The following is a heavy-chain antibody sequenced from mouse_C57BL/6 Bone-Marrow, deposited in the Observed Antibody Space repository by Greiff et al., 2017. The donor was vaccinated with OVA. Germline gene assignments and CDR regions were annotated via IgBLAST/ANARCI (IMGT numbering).Heavy chain of an antibody. CDR3: ASDGYYAY. D-gene: IGHD2-3*01. V-gene: IGHV2-2*01. Sequence: VQGVESGPGLVQPSQSLSITCTVSGFSLTSYGVHWVRQSPGKGLEWLGVIWSGGSTDYNAAFIARLCISKDNAKSQVFLKMNSLQADDTAIYYCASDGYYAYWGQGTLVTVSA. CDR2: IWSGGST. J-gene: IGHJ3*01. CDR1: GFSLTSYG.